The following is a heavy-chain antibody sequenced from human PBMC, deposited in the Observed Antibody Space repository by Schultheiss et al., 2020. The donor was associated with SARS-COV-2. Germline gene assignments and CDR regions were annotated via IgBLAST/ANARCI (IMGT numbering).Heavy chain of an antibody. Sequence: SETLSLTCAVYGGSFSGYYWSWIRQPAGKGLEWIGEINHSGSTNYNPSLKSRVTMSVDTSKNQFSLKLSSVTAADTAVYYCARGIEYGTSSSFDYWGQGTLVTVSS. CDR2: INHSGST. J-gene: IGHJ4*02. V-gene: IGHV4-34*01. CDR3: ARGIEYGTSSSFDY. D-gene: IGHD6-6*01. CDR1: GGSFSGYY.